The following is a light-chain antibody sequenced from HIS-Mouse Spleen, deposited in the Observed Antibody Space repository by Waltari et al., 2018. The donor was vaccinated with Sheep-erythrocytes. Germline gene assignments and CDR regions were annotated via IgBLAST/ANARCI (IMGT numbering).Light chain of an antibody. CDR2: AAS. CDR3: QQSYSTPQFT. CDR1: QSISSY. V-gene: IGKV1-39*01. J-gene: IGKJ3*01. Sequence: DIQMTQSPASLSASVAYRVTITCRASQSISSYLNWYQQKPVKAPKLLIYAASSLQSGVPSRFSGSGSGTDFTLTISSLQPEDFATYYCQQSYSTPQFTFGPGTKVDIK.